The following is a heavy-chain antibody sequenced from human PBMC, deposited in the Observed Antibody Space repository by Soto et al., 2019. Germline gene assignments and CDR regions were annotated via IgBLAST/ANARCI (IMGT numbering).Heavy chain of an antibody. CDR3: ARDIGSGCYYFDY. D-gene: IGHD6-19*01. V-gene: IGHV3-48*02. J-gene: IGHJ4*02. CDR1: GFTFSSYS. Sequence: PGGSLRLSCAASGFTFSSYSMNWVRQAPGKGLEWVSYITPSSDTIYYADSVKGRFTISRDNGKNSLYLQMNSLRDEDTAVYYCARDIGSGCYYFDYWGQGNMVTVSS. CDR2: ITPSSDTI.